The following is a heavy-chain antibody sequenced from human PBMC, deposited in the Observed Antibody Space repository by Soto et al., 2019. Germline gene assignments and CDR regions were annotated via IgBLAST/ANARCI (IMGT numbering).Heavy chain of an antibody. V-gene: IGHV4-59*08. J-gene: IGHJ4*02. CDR2: IYYSGST. CDR1: GGSISSYY. Sequence: SETLSLTCTVSGGSISSYYWSWIRQPPGKGLEWIGYIYYSGSTNYNPSLKSRVTISVDTSKNQFSLKLSSVTAADTAVYYCARLKNPLSSSFDYWGQGTLVTSPQ. CDR3: ARLKNPLSSSFDY. D-gene: IGHD6-13*01.